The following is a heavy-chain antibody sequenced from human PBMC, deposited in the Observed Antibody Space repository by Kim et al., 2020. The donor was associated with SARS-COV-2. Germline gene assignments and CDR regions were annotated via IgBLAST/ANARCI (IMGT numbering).Heavy chain of an antibody. CDR3: ARLGLLPWYFDA. CDR1: RLSITNYY. J-gene: IGHJ2*01. D-gene: IGHD2-15*01. CDR2: IYYNGKT. Sequence: SETLSLTCTVSRLSITNYYWGWIRQPPGKGLEWIAYIYYNGKTDYNPSLESRVSISIDTSTKQFSLKLTSVTPSDTAVYYCARLGLLPWYFDAWGPGTLVTVSS. V-gene: IGHV4-59*08.